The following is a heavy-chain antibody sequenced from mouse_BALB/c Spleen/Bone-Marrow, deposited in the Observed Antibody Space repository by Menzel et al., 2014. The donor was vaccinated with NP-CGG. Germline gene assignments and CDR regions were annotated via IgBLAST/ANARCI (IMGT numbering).Heavy chain of an antibody. CDR3: ARSGSSSGYFDY. Sequence: EVKVEESGGGLVQPGGSRKLSCAASGFTFSSFGMHWVRQAPEKGLEWVAYISSGSSTIYYADTVMGRFTISRDNPKNTLFLQMTSLGSEDTAMYYCARSGSSSGYFDYWGQGTTLTVSS. J-gene: IGHJ2*01. CDR2: ISSGSSTI. D-gene: IGHD1-1*01. V-gene: IGHV5-17*02. CDR1: GFTFSSFG.